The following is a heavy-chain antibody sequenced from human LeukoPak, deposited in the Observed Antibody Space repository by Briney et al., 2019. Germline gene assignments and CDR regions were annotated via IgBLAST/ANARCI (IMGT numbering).Heavy chain of an antibody. V-gene: IGHV4-31*03. Sequence: SETLSLTCTVSGGSISSGGYYWSWIRQHPGKGLEWIGYIYYSGSTYYNPSLKSRVTISVDTSKNQFSLKLSSVTAADAAVYYCARQHSGYDRWFDPWGQGTLVTVSS. J-gene: IGHJ5*02. CDR2: IYYSGST. D-gene: IGHD5-12*01. CDR1: GGSISSGGYY. CDR3: ARQHSGYDRWFDP.